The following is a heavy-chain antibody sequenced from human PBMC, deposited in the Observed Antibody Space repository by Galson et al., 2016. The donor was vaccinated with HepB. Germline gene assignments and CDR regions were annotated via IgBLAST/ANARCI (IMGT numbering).Heavy chain of an antibody. D-gene: IGHD2-8*02. CDR2: MYTAGHT. Sequence: SLRLSCAASGFYISRSYMAWVRQAPGKGLEWVSVMYTAGHTYYADSVRGRFTISRDNPKNILSLQMNSLRVEDTAVYYCARAPECTGGVCYDNWLDPWGQGILVTVSS. CDR1: GFYISRSY. J-gene: IGHJ5*02. CDR3: ARAPECTGGVCYDNWLDP. V-gene: IGHV3-53*01.